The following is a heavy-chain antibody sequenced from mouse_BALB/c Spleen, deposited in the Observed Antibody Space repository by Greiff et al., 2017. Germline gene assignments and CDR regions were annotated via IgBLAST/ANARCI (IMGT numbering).Heavy chain of an antibody. V-gene: IGHV14-3*02. CDR2: IDPANGNT. Sequence: EVQLKQSGAELVKPGASVKLSCTASGFNIKDTYMHWVKQRPEQGLEWIGRIDPANGNTKYDPKFQGKATITADTSSNTAYLQLSSLTSEDTAVYYCARGSSFDYWGQGTTLTVSS. J-gene: IGHJ2*01. CDR1: GFNIKDTY. D-gene: IGHD1-3*01. CDR3: ARGSSFDY.